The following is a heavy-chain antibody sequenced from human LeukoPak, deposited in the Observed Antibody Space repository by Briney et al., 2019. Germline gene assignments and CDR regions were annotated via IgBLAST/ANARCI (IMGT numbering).Heavy chain of an antibody. D-gene: IGHD3-9*01. CDR3: ARDGPEGITLWIRRGYYYYGMDV. CDR2: IYYSGST. CDR1: GGSISGYY. J-gene: IGHJ6*02. V-gene: IGHV4-59*01. Sequence: PSETLSLTCTVSGGSISGYYWSWIRQPPGKGLEWIGYIYYSGSTSYNPSLRSRITISVDLSKNQFSLRLNSVTAADMAVYYCARDGPEGITLWIRRGYYYYGMDVWGQGTTVTVSS.